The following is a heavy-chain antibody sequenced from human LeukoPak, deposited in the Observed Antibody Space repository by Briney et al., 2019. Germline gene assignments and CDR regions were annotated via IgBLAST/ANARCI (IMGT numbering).Heavy chain of an antibody. V-gene: IGHV5-51*01. CDR2: IYPGDSDT. D-gene: IGHD5-18*01. J-gene: IGHJ4*02. CDR1: GFSFTIYW. CDR3: ARQYSYGSFDY. Sequence: GESLQISCKGSGFSFTIYWIAWVRQMPGKGLEWMGIIYPGDSDTRYSPSFQGQVTISADKSIRTAYLQWSSLKASDTAMYYCARQYSYGSFDYWGQGTLVTVSS.